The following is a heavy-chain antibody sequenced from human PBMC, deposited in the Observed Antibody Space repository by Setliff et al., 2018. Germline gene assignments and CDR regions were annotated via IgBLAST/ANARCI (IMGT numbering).Heavy chain of an antibody. J-gene: IGHJ4*02. D-gene: IGHD3-16*02. CDR2: ISSEGDSI. Sequence: PGGSLRLSCAVSGFSFSDYAMSWVRQAPRKGLEWVSIISSEGDSIYYADSVKGRFTVSRDNAKNTLFLQMNDLRAEDTAIYYCAKGPVRFGIVIVIPSYFGSWGPGTLVTVSS. V-gene: IGHV3-23*03. CDR3: AKGPVRFGIVIVIPSYFGS. CDR1: GFSFSDYA.